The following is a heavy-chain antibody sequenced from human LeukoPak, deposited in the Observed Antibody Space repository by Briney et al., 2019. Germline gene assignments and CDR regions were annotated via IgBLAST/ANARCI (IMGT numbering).Heavy chain of an antibody. CDR1: GFTFSSYA. D-gene: IGHD2-15*01. Sequence: PGGSLRLSCAASGFTFSSYAMSWIRQAPGKGLEWVSYISSSGSTIYYADSVKGRFTISGDNAKNSLYLQMNSLRAEDTAVYYCAKGTGYRVVVVAATNYFDYWGQRTLVTVSS. CDR3: AKGTGYRVVVVAATNYFDY. J-gene: IGHJ4*02. CDR2: ISSSGSTI. V-gene: IGHV3-11*01.